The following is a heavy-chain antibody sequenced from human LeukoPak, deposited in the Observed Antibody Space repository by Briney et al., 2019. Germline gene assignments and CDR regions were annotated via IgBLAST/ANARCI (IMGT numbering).Heavy chain of an antibody. D-gene: IGHD6-13*01. CDR1: GFTFTTYA. Sequence: GSLRLSCVASGFTFTTYAMSWVRQAPGKGLEWIGEINHSGSTNYNPSLKSRVTISVDTSKNQFSLKLSSVTAADTAVYYCARVDGGIAAAGTFGYWGQGTLVTVSS. CDR2: INHSGST. CDR3: ARVDGGIAAAGTFGY. J-gene: IGHJ4*02. V-gene: IGHV4-34*01.